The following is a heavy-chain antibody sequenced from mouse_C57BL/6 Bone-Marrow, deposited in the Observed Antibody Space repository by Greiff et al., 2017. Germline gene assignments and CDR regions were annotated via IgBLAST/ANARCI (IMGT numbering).Heavy chain of an antibody. CDR3: ARRRWFDY. D-gene: IGHD1-1*02. Sequence: VQLQQSGGGLVKPGGSLKLSCAASGFTFSDYGMHWVRQAPEKGLEWVAYISSGSSTIYYADTVKGRFTISRDNAKNTLFLQMTSLRSEDTAMYYCARRRWFDYWGQGTTLTVSS. J-gene: IGHJ2*01. V-gene: IGHV5-17*01. CDR1: GFTFSDYG. CDR2: ISSGSSTI.